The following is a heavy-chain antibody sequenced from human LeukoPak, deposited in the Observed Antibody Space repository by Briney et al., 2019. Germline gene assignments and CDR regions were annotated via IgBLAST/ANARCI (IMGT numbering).Heavy chain of an antibody. J-gene: IGHJ6*03. CDR1: GYTFTSYG. CDR3: AREHRYCSSTSCPRYAYYYYYMDV. V-gene: IGHV1-18*01. Sequence: ASVKVSCKASGYTFTSYGISWVRQAPGQGLEWMGWISAYNGNTNYAQKLQGRVTMTTDTSTSTAYMELRSLRSDDTVVYYCAREHRYCSSTSCPRYAYYYYYMDVWGKGTTVTVSS. CDR2: ISAYNGNT. D-gene: IGHD2-2*01.